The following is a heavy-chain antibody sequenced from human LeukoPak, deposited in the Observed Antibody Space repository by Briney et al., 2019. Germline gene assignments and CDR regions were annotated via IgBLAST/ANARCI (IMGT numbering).Heavy chain of an antibody. V-gene: IGHV3-21*05. D-gene: IGHD4-17*01. J-gene: IGHJ1*01. CDR3: ARDRMTTVTTGLFQH. CDR2: ISSSSSNI. CDR1: GFTFSSYS. Sequence: GGSLTLSCAASGFTFSSYSMNWVRQAPGKGLEWVSYISSSSSNIYYADSVKGRFITSRDNAKNSLYLQMNSLRAEDTAVYYCARDRMTTVTTGLFQHWGQGTLVTVSS.